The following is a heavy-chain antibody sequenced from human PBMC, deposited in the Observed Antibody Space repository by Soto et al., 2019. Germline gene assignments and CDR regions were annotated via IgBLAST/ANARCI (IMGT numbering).Heavy chain of an antibody. V-gene: IGHV3-64D*08. D-gene: IGHD5-12*01. CDR2: ISSNGGST. J-gene: IGHJ4*02. CDR1: GCTFISYA. CDR3: VKRAGYGNFDY. Sequence: GGSLRLSCSASGCTFISYAMRWVRQAPGKGLEYVSAISSNGGSTYYADSVKGRFTISRDNSKNTLYLQMSSLRAEDTAVYYCVKRAGYGNFDYWGQGTLVTVSS.